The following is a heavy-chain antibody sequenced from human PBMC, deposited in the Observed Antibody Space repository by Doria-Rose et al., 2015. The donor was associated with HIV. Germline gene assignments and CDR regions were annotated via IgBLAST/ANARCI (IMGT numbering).Heavy chain of an antibody. V-gene: IGHV2-26*01. Sequence: QITLKESGPVLVKPTETLTLTCTVSGVSLSSPGIGVSWIRQPPGKALEWLANIFSDDERSYKTSLTSRLTISRSTTKSQVVMTMTDMDPVDTATYYCARIKSSRWYHKYYFDFWGQGTLVIVSA. D-gene: IGHD6-13*01. J-gene: IGHJ4*02. CDR2: IFSDDER. CDR1: GVSLSSPGIG. CDR3: ARIKSSRWYHKYYFDF.